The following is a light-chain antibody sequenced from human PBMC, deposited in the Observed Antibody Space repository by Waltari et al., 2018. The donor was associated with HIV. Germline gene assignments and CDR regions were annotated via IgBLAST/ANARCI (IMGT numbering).Light chain of an antibody. J-gene: IGLJ2*01. CDR3: ASWDDSLNGPV. CDR1: TSNTGRNT. Sequence: QSVLTQPPSASGTPAQRVTISCSGSTSNTGRNTVRWFQQFPGTAPKVLIYGKNQRPSGVPDRFSGSKSGTSASLAISGLQSEDEADYYCASWDDSLNGPVFGGGTKLTVV. CDR2: GKN. V-gene: IGLV1-44*01.